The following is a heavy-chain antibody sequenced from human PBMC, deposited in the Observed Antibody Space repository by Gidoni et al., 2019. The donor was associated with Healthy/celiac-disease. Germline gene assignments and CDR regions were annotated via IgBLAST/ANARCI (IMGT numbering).Heavy chain of an antibody. CDR3: ARNSSSSVFDY. J-gene: IGHJ4*02. V-gene: IGHV4-34*01. CDR2: INHSGST. Sequence: QVQLQQWGAGLLKPSETLSLTCAVYGGSFSDYYWSWIRQPPGKGLEWIGDINHSGSTNHNPSLKSRVTISVDTSKNQFSLKLSSVTAADTAVYYCARNSSSSVFDYWGQGTLVTVSS. CDR1: GGSFSDYY. D-gene: IGHD6-6*01.